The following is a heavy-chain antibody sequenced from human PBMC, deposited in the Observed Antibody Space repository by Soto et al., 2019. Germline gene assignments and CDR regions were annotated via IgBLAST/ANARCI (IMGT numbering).Heavy chain of an antibody. CDR3: ARPAYCGGDCYGINDAFDI. D-gene: IGHD2-21*02. Sequence: SETLSLTCTVSGGSISSSSYYWGWIRQPPGKGLEWIGSIYYSGSTYYNPSLKSRVTISVDTSKNQFSLKLSSVTAADTAVYYCARPAYCGGDCYGINDAFDIWGQGTMVT. J-gene: IGHJ3*02. CDR2: IYYSGST. CDR1: GGSISSSSYY. V-gene: IGHV4-39*01.